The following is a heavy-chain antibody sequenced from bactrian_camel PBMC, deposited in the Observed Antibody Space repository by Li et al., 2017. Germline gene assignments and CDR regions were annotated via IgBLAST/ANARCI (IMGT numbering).Heavy chain of an antibody. CDR3: AATRRCWAGSLFSATTFDY. CDR2: ISPGVGRT. D-gene: IGHD2*01. V-gene: IGHV3S53*01. CDR1: GPVHPRRC. J-gene: IGHJ4*01. Sequence: QVQLVESGGGSVQAGGFRRLSCAASGPVHPRRCMGWFRQAPGKEREGVTAISPGVGRTMYADSVKGRFTFSQDNAKNTAYLQMNSLEPEDTGIYYCAATRRCWAGSLFSATTFDYWGQGTQVTVS.